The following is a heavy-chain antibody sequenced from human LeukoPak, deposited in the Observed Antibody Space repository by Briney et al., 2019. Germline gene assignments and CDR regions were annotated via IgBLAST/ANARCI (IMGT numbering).Heavy chain of an antibody. CDR1: GGSISSYY. CDR3: ARYCSSTSCYRWEGNYYYYMDV. Sequence: SETLSLTCAVYGGSISSYYWSWIRQPPGKGLEWIGYIYYSGSTNYNPSLKSRVTISVDTSKNQFSLKLSSVTAADTAVYYCARYCSSTSCYRWEGNYYYYMDVWGKGTTVTVSS. J-gene: IGHJ6*03. CDR2: IYYSGST. V-gene: IGHV4-59*01. D-gene: IGHD2-2*01.